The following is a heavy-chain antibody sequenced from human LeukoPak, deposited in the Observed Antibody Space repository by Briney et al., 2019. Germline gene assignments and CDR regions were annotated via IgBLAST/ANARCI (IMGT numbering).Heavy chain of an antibody. Sequence: GGSLRLSCAASGFTFSSYAMSWVRQAPGKGLEWVSAISGSGGSTYYADSVKGRFTISRDNSKNTLYLQMNSLRAEDTAVYYCARQRRYCSGDNCYQRTFDYWGQGTLVTVSS. CDR1: GFTFSSYA. J-gene: IGHJ4*02. D-gene: IGHD2-15*01. CDR2: ISGSGGST. V-gene: IGHV3-23*01. CDR3: ARQRRYCSGDNCYQRTFDY.